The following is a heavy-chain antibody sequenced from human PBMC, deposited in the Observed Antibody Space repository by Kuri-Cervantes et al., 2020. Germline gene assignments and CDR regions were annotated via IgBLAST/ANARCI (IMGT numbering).Heavy chain of an antibody. CDR1: GGSISSYY. Sequence: SETLSLTCTVSGGSISSYYWSWIRQPAGKGLEWIGRIYTSGSTNYNPSLKSRVTISVDTSKNQFSLKLSSVTAADTAVYYCARDLLLEGYCSGRSCFPALYYFDRWGQGTLVTVSS. CDR2: IYTSGST. J-gene: IGHJ4*02. D-gene: IGHD2-15*01. V-gene: IGHV4-4*07. CDR3: ARDLLLEGYCSGRSCFPALYYFDR.